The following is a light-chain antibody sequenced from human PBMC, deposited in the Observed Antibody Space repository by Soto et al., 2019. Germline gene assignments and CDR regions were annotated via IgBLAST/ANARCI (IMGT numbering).Light chain of an antibody. CDR1: SSDVGGYNY. J-gene: IGLJ2*01. V-gene: IGLV2-11*01. Sequence: QSVLTQPRSVSGSPGQSVTISCTGTSSDVGGYNYVSWYRQHPGKAPKLLIYDVSKRPSGVPDRFSGSKSGNTASLTISGLQAEDEADYYCCSYAGNPSDVVFGGGTKLTVL. CDR2: DVS. CDR3: CSYAGNPSDVV.